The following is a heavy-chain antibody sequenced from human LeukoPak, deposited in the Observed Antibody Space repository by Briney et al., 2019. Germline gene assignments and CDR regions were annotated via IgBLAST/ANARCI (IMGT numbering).Heavy chain of an antibody. CDR3: ARGEDFGQAPDSYGYYGMDV. V-gene: IGHV4-4*07. D-gene: IGHD2-15*01. CDR1: GGSISSYY. Sequence: SETLPLTCTVSGGSISSYYWSWIRQPAGKGLEWIGRIYTSGSTNYNPSLKSRVTMSVDTSKNQFSLKLSSVTAADTAVYYCARGEDFGQAPDSYGYYGMDVWGQGTTVTVSS. CDR2: IYTSGST. J-gene: IGHJ6*02.